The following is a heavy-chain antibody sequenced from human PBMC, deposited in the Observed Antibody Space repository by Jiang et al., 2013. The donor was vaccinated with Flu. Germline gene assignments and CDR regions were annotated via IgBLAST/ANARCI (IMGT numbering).Heavy chain of an antibody. CDR3: GRIIGGGNSLLY. D-gene: IGHD4-23*01. CDR1: GYSFNTYW. J-gene: IGHJ4*02. CDR2: IYVGDSDA. Sequence: GAEVKKPGESLKISCKDSGYSFNTYWIGWVRQMPGKGLEWLGVIYVGDSDARYSPSFEGQVSISVDKSINTVYLQWSRLKASDTAMYYCGRIIGGGNSLLYWGQGTLVTVSS. V-gene: IGHV5-51*03.